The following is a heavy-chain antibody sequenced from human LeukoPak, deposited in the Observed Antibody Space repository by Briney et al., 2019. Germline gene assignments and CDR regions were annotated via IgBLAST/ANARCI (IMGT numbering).Heavy chain of an antibody. Sequence: ASVKVSCKASGGTFSSYTISWVRQAPGQGLEWMGRIIPILGIANYAQKFQGRATITADKSTSTAYMELSSLRSEDTAVYYCARTLYDSSGYGGHNAFDIWGQGTMVTVSS. CDR3: ARTLYDSSGYGGHNAFDI. CDR1: GGTFSSYT. D-gene: IGHD3-22*01. CDR2: IIPILGIA. V-gene: IGHV1-69*02. J-gene: IGHJ3*02.